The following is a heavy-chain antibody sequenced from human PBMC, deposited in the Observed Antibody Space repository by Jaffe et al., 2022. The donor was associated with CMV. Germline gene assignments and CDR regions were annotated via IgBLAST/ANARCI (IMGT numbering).Heavy chain of an antibody. CDR1: RFTFENYA. CDR3: AKGRQGYCTNGICYNRGLYDAFDI. D-gene: IGHD2-8*01. J-gene: IGHJ3*02. V-gene: IGHV3-9*01. Sequence: EVQLVESGGGLVQPGRSLRLSCAASRFTFENYAMYWVRQAPGKGLEWVSGISWNSGEIGYADSVKGRFTISRDNAKNSLYLQVNSLRAEDTALYYCAKGRQGYCTNGICYNRGLYDAFDIWGQGTTVTVSS. CDR2: ISWNSGEI.